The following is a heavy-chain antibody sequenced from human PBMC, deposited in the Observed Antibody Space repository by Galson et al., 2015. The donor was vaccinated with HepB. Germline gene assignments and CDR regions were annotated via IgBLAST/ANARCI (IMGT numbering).Heavy chain of an antibody. CDR3: VRDDRVATRQGFDS. CDR1: GGSIIDNY. Sequence: SLTCTVSGGSIIDNYWSWIRQPAGKGLEWIGRIYSSGITNYSPSLKSRVTMSVDTSRNQFSLKLSSVTAADTAVYYCVRDDRVATRQGFDSWGQGTLVTVSS. V-gene: IGHV4-4*07. CDR2: IYSSGIT. J-gene: IGHJ4*02. D-gene: IGHD5-12*01.